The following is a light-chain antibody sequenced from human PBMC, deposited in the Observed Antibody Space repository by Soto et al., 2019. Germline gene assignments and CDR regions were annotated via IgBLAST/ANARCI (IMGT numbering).Light chain of an antibody. J-gene: IGKJ1*01. V-gene: IGKV1-39*01. Sequence: DIQMTQSPSSLSASVGDRLTITCRASQSISSYLNWYQQKPGKAPKLLINTASSLQSGVPSRFSGSGTETDFTLTISSLQPEDFATYYCQQSYSTPPTFGQGTKVEIK. CDR3: QQSYSTPPT. CDR2: TAS. CDR1: QSISSY.